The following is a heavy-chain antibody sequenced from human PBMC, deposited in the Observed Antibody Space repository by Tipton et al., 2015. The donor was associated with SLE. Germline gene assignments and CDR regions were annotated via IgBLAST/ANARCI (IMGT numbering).Heavy chain of an antibody. CDR3: ARGPGGSYGSGRAFDI. J-gene: IGHJ3*02. Sequence: TLSLTCTVSGGSISSSSYYWGWIRQPPGKGLEWIGSIYYSGNTNYNPSLKSRVTISVDTSKNQFSLKLSSVTAADTAVYYCARGPGGSYGSGRAFDIWGQGTMVTVSS. CDR2: IYYSGNT. V-gene: IGHV4-39*07. CDR1: GGSISSSSYY. D-gene: IGHD5-18*01.